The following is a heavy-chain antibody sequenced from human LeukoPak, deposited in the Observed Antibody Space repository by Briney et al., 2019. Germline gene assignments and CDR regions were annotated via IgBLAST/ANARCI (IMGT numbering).Heavy chain of an antibody. J-gene: IGHJ4*02. D-gene: IGHD6-13*01. CDR1: GVSISSYY. V-gene: IGHV4-59*01. CDR3: TAGYRVLDY. Sequence: SETLSLTCTVSGVSISSYYWSWVRQPPGKGLEWIAYIHYSGSTNYNPSLKSRVTISLDTSKKQFSQKLSSVTAADTAVYYCTAGYRVLDYWGQGTLVTVSS. CDR2: IHYSGST.